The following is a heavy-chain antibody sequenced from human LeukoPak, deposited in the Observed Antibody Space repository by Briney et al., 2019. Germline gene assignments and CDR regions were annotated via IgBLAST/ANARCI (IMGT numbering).Heavy chain of an antibody. J-gene: IGHJ4*02. CDR1: GGSFSGYY. Sequence: SETLSLTCAVYGGSFSGYYWSWIRQPPGKGLEWIGEINHSGSTNYNPSLMSRVTISVDTSKNQFSLKLSSVTAADTAVYYCARATSTNGDPSPFDYWGQGTLVTVSS. V-gene: IGHV4-34*01. CDR2: INHSGST. D-gene: IGHD4-17*01. CDR3: ARATSTNGDPSPFDY.